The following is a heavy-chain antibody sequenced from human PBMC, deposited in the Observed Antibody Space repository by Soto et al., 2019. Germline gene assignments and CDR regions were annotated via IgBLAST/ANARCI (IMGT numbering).Heavy chain of an antibody. CDR1: GYAFTSYG. CDR3: GRVGYLGSVDAFGI. Sequence: ASVNVSCKASGYAFTSYGISWVRQAPGQGLEWMGWISAYNGNTNYAQKLPGRVTMTTDTSTSTAYMELRSLRSDDTAVYYCGRVGYLGSVDAFGIWGELMMVTVAS. D-gene: IGHD1-1*01. J-gene: IGHJ3*02. V-gene: IGHV1-18*01. CDR2: ISAYNGNT.